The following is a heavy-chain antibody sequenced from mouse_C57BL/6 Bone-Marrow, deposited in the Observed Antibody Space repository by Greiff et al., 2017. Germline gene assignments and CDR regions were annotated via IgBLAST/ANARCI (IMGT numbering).Heavy chain of an antibody. V-gene: IGHV1-15*01. D-gene: IGHD3-1*01. Sequence: QVQLQQSGAELVRPGASVTLSCKASGYTFTDYEMHWVKQTPVHGLEWIGAIDPETGGTAYNQKFKGKAILTADKSSSTAYMELRSLTSEDSAVYYCTRVGDSWYFDGWGTGTTVTVSS. CDR3: TRVGDSWYFDG. J-gene: IGHJ1*03. CDR2: IDPETGGT. CDR1: GYTFTDYE.